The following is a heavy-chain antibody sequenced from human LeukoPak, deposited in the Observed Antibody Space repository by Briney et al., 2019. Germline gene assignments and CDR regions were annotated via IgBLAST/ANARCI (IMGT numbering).Heavy chain of an antibody. CDR3: AIYDLWTTYYTFQY. V-gene: IGHV3-23*01. CDR1: GFTFSSYA. Sequence: GGSLRLSCAASGFTFSSYAMSWVRQAPGKGLEWVSSISTTGSTTYYADSVRGRFSISRDNSQNTLSLQMDSLTAADTAVYSCAIYDLWTTYYTFQYWGQGTLVSVSS. D-gene: IGHD3-3*01. CDR2: ISTTGSTT. J-gene: IGHJ4*02.